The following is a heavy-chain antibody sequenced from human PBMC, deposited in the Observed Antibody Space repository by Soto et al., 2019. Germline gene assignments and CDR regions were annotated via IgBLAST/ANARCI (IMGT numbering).Heavy chain of an antibody. CDR1: VGSFSSSSYS. CDR2: IYYSGST. J-gene: IGHJ4*02. CDR3: ARHIRIVVVVPAAMPYWFDY. D-gene: IGHD2-2*01. Sequence: SETLSLTCTVSVGSFSSSSYSWGWIRRPPGTGLESIGSIYYSGSTYYNPSLKIRVTISVDTSKNQSSLKLSSVTAADTAVYYCARHIRIVVVVPAAMPYWFDYWGQGTLVTVSS. V-gene: IGHV4-39*01.